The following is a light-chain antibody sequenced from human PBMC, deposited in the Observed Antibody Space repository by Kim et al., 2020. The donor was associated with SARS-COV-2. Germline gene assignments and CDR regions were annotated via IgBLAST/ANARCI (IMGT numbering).Light chain of an antibody. CDR1: SGKIADKY. Sequence: GQTVTISCTRGSGKIADKYVNWYQQRPGSAPTTVIYQDDQRPSGVPDRFSGSIDSSSNSASLTISGLQTEDEADYYCQSNYGDEWVFGGGTQLTVL. CDR2: QDD. CDR3: QSNYGDEWV. V-gene: IGLV6-57*03. J-gene: IGLJ3*02.